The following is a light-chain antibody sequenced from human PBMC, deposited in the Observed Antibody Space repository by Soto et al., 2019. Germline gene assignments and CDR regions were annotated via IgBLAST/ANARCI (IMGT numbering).Light chain of an antibody. J-gene: IGLJ3*02. CDR3: SSYAGSNNVMV. Sequence: QSALTQPPSASGSPGQSVTISCTGTSSDVGGYDLVSWYQQHPANAPKLMIYDVNRRPSGVPDRFSGSKSGNTASLTVSGLQAEDEADYYCSSYAGSNNVMVFGGGTKLTVL. CDR1: SSDVGGYDL. V-gene: IGLV2-8*01. CDR2: DVN.